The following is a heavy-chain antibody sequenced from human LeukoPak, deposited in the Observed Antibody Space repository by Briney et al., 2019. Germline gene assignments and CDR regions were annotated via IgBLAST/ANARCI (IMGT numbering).Heavy chain of an antibody. J-gene: IGHJ5*02. Sequence: SVKVSCKASGGTFSSYAISWVRPAPGQGLEWMGGIIPIFGTANYAQKFQGRVTITADTSTSTAYMELSSLRSEDTAVYYCSRDYQGVTVGFDPWGQGTLVTVSS. CDR2: IIPIFGTA. CDR3: SRDYQGVTVGFDP. CDR1: GGTFSSYA. D-gene: IGHD3-10*01. V-gene: IGHV1-69*06.